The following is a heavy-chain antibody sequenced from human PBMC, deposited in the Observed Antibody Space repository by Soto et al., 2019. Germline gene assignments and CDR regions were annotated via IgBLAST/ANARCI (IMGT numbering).Heavy chain of an antibody. V-gene: IGHV4-34*01. CDR2: MSHSGGT. CDR1: GGSVNSGNYY. D-gene: IGHD1-1*01. CDR3: ARVERGTATTVVDAFDI. Sequence: QVQLQQWGAGLLKPSETLSLTCAVFGGSVNSGNYYWSWIRQPPGKGLEWIGEMSHSGGTHFNPSLKSRVTLSGDTSKNQWSLQMSSVTAADTALYYCARVERGTATTVVDAFDIWGPGTMVTVSS. J-gene: IGHJ3*02.